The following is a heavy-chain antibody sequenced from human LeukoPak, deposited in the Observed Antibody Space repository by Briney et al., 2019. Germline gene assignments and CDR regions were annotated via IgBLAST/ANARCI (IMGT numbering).Heavy chain of an antibody. CDR2: IYHSGST. Sequence: SETLSLTCAVSGYSISSGYYWGWIRQPPGKGLEWIGSIYHSGSTYYNPSLKSRVTISVDTSKNQFSLKLSSVTAADTAVYYCATPGPYYYDSSGYYRWGQGTLVTVSS. D-gene: IGHD3-22*01. J-gene: IGHJ4*02. CDR1: GYSISSGYY. CDR3: ATPGPYYYDSSGYYR. V-gene: IGHV4-38-2*01.